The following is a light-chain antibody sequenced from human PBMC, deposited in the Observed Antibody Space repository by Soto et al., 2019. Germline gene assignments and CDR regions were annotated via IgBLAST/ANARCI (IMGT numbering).Light chain of an antibody. Sequence: QSVLTQPPSVSGAPGQRVTISCTGSSSNIGAGYDVHWYQQVPGTAPRLLIYGSSNRPSGVPDRFSGSKSGTSASLAITGLQAEDEADYYCQSYDSSLSVVVFGGGTKLTVL. J-gene: IGLJ2*01. CDR3: QSYDSSLSVVV. CDR1: SSNIGAGYD. CDR2: GSS. V-gene: IGLV1-40*01.